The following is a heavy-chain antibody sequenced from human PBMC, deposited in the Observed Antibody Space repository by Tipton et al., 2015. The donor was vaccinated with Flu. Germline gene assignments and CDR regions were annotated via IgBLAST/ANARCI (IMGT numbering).Heavy chain of an antibody. J-gene: IGHJ3*02. Sequence: TLSLTCTVSGGSISSGSYYWSWIRQPAGKGLEWIGRIYTSGSTNYNPSLKSRVTISVDTSKNQFSLKLSSVTAADTAVYYCARTMMGALDIWGQGTMVTVSS. D-gene: IGHD3-22*01. V-gene: IGHV4-61*02. CDR3: ARTMMGALDI. CDR2: IYTSGST. CDR1: GGSISSGSYY.